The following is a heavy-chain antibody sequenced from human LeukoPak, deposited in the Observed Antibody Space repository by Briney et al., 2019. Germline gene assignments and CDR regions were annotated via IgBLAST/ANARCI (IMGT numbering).Heavy chain of an antibody. J-gene: IGHJ4*02. CDR1: GGSISSYY. CDR2: ISYSRST. D-gene: IGHD6-13*01. V-gene: IGHV4-59*01. CDR3: ARDGVGSSWSFDY. Sequence: SETLSLTCTVSGGSISSYYWSWIRQPPGKGLEWIGYISYSRSTNYSPSLKSRVTMSVDTSKNQFSLKLSSVTAADTAVYYCARDGVGSSWSFDYWGQGTLVTVSS.